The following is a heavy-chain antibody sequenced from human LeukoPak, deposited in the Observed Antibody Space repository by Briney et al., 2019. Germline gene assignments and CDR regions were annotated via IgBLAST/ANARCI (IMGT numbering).Heavy chain of an antibody. CDR2: IKQDGSEK. CDR1: GFTFSRYW. CDR3: AGGFYSGSFDP. D-gene: IGHD1-26*01. V-gene: IGHV3-7*02. J-gene: IGHJ5*02. Sequence: GGSLRLSCAASGFTFSRYWMSWVRQAPGKGLEWVANIKQDGSEKYYVDSVRGRFTSSRDNAKNSLYLQMDSLGAEDTAMYYCAGGFYSGSFDPWGQGTLVTVSS.